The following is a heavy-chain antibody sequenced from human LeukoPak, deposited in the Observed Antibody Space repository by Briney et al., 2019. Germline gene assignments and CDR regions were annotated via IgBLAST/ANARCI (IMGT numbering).Heavy chain of an antibody. CDR1: GYTFTSYY. D-gene: IGHD3-10*01. Sequence: GASVKVSCKASGYTFTSYYMHWARQAPGQGLEWVGIINPSGGGTSYAQKFQGRVTMTRDTSTSTVYMELSSLRSEDTAVYYCARVDLWFGELGWGQGTLVTVSS. J-gene: IGHJ4*02. CDR3: ARVDLWFGELG. CDR2: INPSGGGT. V-gene: IGHV1-46*01.